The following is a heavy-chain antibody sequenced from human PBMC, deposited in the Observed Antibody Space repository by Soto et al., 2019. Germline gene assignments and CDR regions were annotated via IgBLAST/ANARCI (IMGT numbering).Heavy chain of an antibody. V-gene: IGHV3-23*01. Sequence: GGSLRLSCAASGFTFSSYAMSWVRQAPGKGLEWVSAISGSDGSTFYADSVKGRFTISRDDSKNTLYLQMDSLRAEDTAVYYCAKGPGMYSDFDCWGQGTLVTVSS. CDR1: GFTFSSYA. CDR3: AKGPGMYSDFDC. J-gene: IGHJ4*02. D-gene: IGHD2-8*01. CDR2: ISGSDGST.